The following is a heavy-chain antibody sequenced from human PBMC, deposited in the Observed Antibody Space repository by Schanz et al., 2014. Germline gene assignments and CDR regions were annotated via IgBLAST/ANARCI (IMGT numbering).Heavy chain of an antibody. J-gene: IGHJ3*02. CDR3: ARVHIATYHYNSPGAFDI. V-gene: IGHV1-2*02. Sequence: QVQLVQSGAEVKQPGASVKVSCEASGYTFTSYYIHWFRQAPGQGPELMGWINAHTGNTQYAQKFQGRVNMTRDTVTTTVHLELTRLRTDDTAIYYCARVHIATYHYNSPGAFDIWGQGTRVTVSS. D-gene: IGHD3-10*01. CDR2: INAHTGNT. CDR1: GYTFTSYY.